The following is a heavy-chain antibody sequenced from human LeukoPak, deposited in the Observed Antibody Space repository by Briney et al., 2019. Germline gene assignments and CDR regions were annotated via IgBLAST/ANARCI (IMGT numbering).Heavy chain of an antibody. D-gene: IGHD5-12*01. Sequence: ASVKVSCKASGYTFTSYDINWVRQATGQGLEWMGWMNPNSGNTGYAQKFQGRVTMTRNTSISTAYMELSSLRSEDTAVYYCARMEIVATLKFYYYYGMDVWGRGTTVTVSS. CDR2: MNPNSGNT. CDR3: ARMEIVATLKFYYYYGMDV. V-gene: IGHV1-8*01. J-gene: IGHJ6*02. CDR1: GYTFTSYD.